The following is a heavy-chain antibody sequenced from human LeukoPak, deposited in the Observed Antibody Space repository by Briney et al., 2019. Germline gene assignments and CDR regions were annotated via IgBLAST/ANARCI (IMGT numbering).Heavy chain of an antibody. CDR3: ARGHYGDYISDYYYGMDV. V-gene: IGHV3-53*01. Sequence: GGSLRLSCAASGFTVSSNYMSWVRQAPGKGLEWVSVNYSGGSTYYADSVKGRFTISRDNSKNTLYLQMNSLRAEDTAVYYCARGHYGDYISDYYYGMDVWGQGTTVTVSS. CDR1: GFTVSSNY. D-gene: IGHD4-17*01. CDR2: NYSGGST. J-gene: IGHJ6*02.